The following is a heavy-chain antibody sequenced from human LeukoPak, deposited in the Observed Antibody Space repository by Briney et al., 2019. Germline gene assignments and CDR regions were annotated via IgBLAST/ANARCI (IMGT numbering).Heavy chain of an antibody. D-gene: IGHD3-3*01. CDR1: GFTFSSYA. CDR3: AIRYYDFWSGYYSFDY. J-gene: IGHJ4*02. V-gene: IGHV3-23*01. CDR2: ISGSGGST. Sequence: PGGSLRLSCAASGFTFSSYAMSWVRQAPGKGLEWVSAISGSGGSTYYADSVKGRFTISRDNSKNTLYLQMNGLRAEDTAVYYCAIRYYDFWSGYYSFDYWGQGTLVTVSS.